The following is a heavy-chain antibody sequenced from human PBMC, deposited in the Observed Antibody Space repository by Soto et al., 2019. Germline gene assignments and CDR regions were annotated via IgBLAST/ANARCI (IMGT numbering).Heavy chain of an antibody. Sequence: QVQLVQSGADVKKPGTSVKVSCKAAGYSFPNYCMYWLRQAPGQGLEWMGMINPRTGSTRYAQKFQDRVTLTRDTSTTTVYMELSTLISDDTAVYYCARDGGLLTASWHYDLWGPGTLVTVSS. J-gene: IGHJ2*01. V-gene: IGHV1-46*01. D-gene: IGHD2-15*01. CDR1: GYSFPNYC. CDR3: ARDGGLLTASWHYDL. CDR2: INPRTGST.